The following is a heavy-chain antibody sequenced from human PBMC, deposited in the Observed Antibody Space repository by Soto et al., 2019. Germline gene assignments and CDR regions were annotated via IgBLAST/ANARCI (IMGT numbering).Heavy chain of an antibody. V-gene: IGHV4-38-2*01. CDR3: ARHQPTYYYDSSGYYPLGSYFAY. Sequence: SETLSLTCAVSGYSISSGYYWGWIRQPPGKGLEWIGSIYHSGSTYYNPSLKSRVTISVDTSKNQFSLKLSSVTAADTAVYYCARHQPTYYYDSSGYYPLGSYFAYWGQGTLVTVSS. J-gene: IGHJ4*02. CDR1: GYSISSGYY. CDR2: IYHSGST. D-gene: IGHD3-22*01.